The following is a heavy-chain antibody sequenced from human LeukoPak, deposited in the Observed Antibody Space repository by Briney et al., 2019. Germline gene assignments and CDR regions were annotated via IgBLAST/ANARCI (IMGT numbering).Heavy chain of an antibody. CDR3: ARNAFKTSSENYFDF. Sequence: ASVRVSCKASAYNFISYGISWVRLVPGQGLEWMGWISAYSGDTNYAQRFQGRVTMSTDTSTDTAYMELRSLKSEDTAVYYCARNAFKTSSENYFDFWGRGTLVTVSS. V-gene: IGHV1-18*01. J-gene: IGHJ4*02. D-gene: IGHD3-3*02. CDR1: AYNFISYG. CDR2: ISAYSGDT.